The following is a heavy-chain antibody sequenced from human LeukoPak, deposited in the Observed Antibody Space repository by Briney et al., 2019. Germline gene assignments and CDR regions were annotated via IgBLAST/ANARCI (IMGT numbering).Heavy chain of an antibody. CDR2: IWYDGSNK. Sequence: PGGSLRLSCAASGFTFSSYGMHWVRQAPGKGLEWVAVIWYDGSNKYYADSVKGRFTISRDNSKNTLYLQMNSLRAEDTAVYYCARAPYSSGWYGVVDYWGQGALVTVSS. CDR3: ARAPYSSGWYGVVDY. V-gene: IGHV3-33*01. CDR1: GFTFSSYG. J-gene: IGHJ4*02. D-gene: IGHD6-19*01.